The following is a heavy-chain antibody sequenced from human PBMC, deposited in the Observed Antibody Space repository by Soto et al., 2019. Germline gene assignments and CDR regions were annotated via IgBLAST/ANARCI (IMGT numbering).Heavy chain of an antibody. CDR1: GFTFSSYG. Sequence: QVQLAESGGGVVQPGRSLRLSCVVSGFTFSSYGMHWVRQAPGKGLGWVTIISYDGSNQNYADSVKGRFTISRDNSKNTLYLQMNSLRAEDTAVYYCAKGSSTWYYPHFDYWGQGTLVTVSS. J-gene: IGHJ4*02. V-gene: IGHV3-30*18. CDR2: ISYDGSNQ. CDR3: AKGSSTWYYPHFDY. D-gene: IGHD6-13*01.